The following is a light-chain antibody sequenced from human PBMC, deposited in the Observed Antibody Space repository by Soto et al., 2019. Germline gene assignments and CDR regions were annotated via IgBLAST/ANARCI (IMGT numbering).Light chain of an antibody. Sequence: ESVLTQSPATLSLSPGERATLSCRASPSVSNSLAWYQHKPGQAPRLLIYDASNRATGVPTRFSGSGSGTDFTLTISSLAPEDFAVYYCQQRNKWPPVTVGGGTKVDIK. CDR1: PSVSNS. V-gene: IGKV3-11*01. CDR3: QQRNKWPPVT. CDR2: DAS. J-gene: IGKJ4*01.